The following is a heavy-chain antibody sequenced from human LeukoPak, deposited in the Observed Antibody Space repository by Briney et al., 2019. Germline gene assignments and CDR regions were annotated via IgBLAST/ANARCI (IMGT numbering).Heavy chain of an antibody. CDR1: GGSFSGYY. J-gene: IGHJ4*02. Sequence: ASETLSLTCAVYGGSFSGYYWSWIRQPPGKGLEWIGEINHSGSTNYNPSLKSRVTISVDTSKNQFSLKLSSVTAADTAVYYCARTRGYSYGRRHRIFDYWGQGTLVTVSS. V-gene: IGHV4-34*01. CDR2: INHSGST. D-gene: IGHD5-18*01. CDR3: ARTRGYSYGRRHRIFDY.